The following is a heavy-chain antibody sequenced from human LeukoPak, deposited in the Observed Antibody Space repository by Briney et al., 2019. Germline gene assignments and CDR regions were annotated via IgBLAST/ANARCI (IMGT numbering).Heavy chain of an antibody. CDR2: ISGSGGST. D-gene: IGHD1-26*01. J-gene: IGHJ4*02. Sequence: GSLRLSCAASGFTFRDYTMSWVRQAPGKGLEWVSAISGSGGSTYYADSVKGRFTISRDNSKNTLYLQMNSLRAEDTAVYYCAKDLGSADFDYWGQGTLVTVSS. V-gene: IGHV3-23*01. CDR3: AKDLGSADFDY. CDR1: GFTFRDYT.